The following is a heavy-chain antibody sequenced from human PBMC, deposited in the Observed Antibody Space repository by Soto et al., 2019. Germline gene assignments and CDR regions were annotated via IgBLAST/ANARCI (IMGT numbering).Heavy chain of an antibody. CDR2: IIPIFGTA. J-gene: IGHJ6*02. V-gene: IGHV1-69*13. CDR3: ARLRGPDYYYGMDV. CDR1: GGTFSSYA. D-gene: IGHD5-12*01. Sequence: SVKVSCKASGGTFSSYAINWVRQAPGQGLEWMGGIIPIFGTANYAQKFQGRVTITADESTSTAYMELSSLRSEDTAVYYCARLRGPDYYYGMDVWGQGTMVTVSS.